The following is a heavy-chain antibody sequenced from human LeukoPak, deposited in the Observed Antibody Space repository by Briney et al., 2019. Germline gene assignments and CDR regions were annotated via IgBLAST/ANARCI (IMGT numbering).Heavy chain of an antibody. J-gene: IGHJ4*02. CDR2: INWNGGST. D-gene: IGHD6-19*01. CDR1: GFTFDDYG. V-gene: IGHV3-20*04. CDR3: ARGLDGSGWYYFDY. Sequence: GESLRLSCAASGFTFDDYGMSWVRQAPGKGLEWVSGINWNGGSTGYADSVKGRFTISRDNAKNSLYLQMNSLRAEDTALYYCARGLDGSGWYYFDYWGQGTLVTVSS.